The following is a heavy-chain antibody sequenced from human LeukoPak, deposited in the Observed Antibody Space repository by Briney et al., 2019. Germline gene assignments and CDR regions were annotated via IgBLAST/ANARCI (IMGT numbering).Heavy chain of an antibody. J-gene: IGHJ4*02. CDR2: IGSSGSYI. CDR3: ARRVRYFDWFTYYFDY. Sequence: GGSLRLSCVASAFTFSSYSMNWVRQAPGKGLEWVSSIGSSGSYIYYADSVKGRFTISRDNAKKSLYLQMNSLRAEDTAVYYCARRVRYFDWFTYYFDYWGQGTLVTVSS. CDR1: AFTFSSYS. V-gene: IGHV3-21*01. D-gene: IGHD3-9*01.